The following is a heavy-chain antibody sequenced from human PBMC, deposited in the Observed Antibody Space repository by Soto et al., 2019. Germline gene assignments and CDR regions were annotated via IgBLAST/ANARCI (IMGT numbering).Heavy chain of an antibody. CDR3: ARESKQRYSCSPPFDY. J-gene: IGHJ4*02. CDR2: INHSGST. CDR1: GGPFSGYY. V-gene: IGHV4-34*01. D-gene: IGHD6-6*01. Sequence: SETLSLTCAVYGGPFSGYYWSRIRQAPGKGLEWIWEINHSGSTNYNPSLKSRVTISVDTSKNQFSLKLSSVTAADTAVYYCARESKQRYSCSPPFDYWGQGTLVTVSS.